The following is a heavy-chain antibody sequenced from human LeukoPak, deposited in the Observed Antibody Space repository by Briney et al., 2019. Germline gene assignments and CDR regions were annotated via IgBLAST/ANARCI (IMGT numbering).Heavy chain of an antibody. CDR2: IWYDGSNK. J-gene: IGHJ3*02. CDR3: AKGRIVGAYDAFDI. V-gene: IGHV3-33*06. CDR1: GFTFSSYG. Sequence: SGGSLRLSCAASGFTFSSYGMHWVRQAPGKGLEWVAVIWYDGSNKCYADSVKGRFTISRDNSKNTLYLQMNSLRAEDTAVYYCAKGRIVGAYDAFDIWGQGTMVTVSS. D-gene: IGHD1-26*01.